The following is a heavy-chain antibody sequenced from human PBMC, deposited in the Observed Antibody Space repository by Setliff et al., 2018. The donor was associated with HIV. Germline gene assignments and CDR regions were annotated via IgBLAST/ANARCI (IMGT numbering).Heavy chain of an antibody. CDR3: VRDTPGSDNAFDI. D-gene: IGHD2-21*01. V-gene: IGHV3-64*02. CDR1: GFAFSYNT. J-gene: IGHJ3*02. Sequence: PWGSLRLSCAASGFAFSYNTMHWVRQAPGKGLEYVSGITGNGGSIFYADAVRGRFTISRDNSGDMLFLQMASLRPEDMAVYYCVRDTPGSDNAFDIWGQGTMVTVSS. CDR2: ITGNGGSI.